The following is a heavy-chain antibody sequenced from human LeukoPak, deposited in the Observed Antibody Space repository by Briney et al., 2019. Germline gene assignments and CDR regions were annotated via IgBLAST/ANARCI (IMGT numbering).Heavy chain of an antibody. CDR3: AKEGRSLQTY. D-gene: IGHD5-24*01. CDR1: GFMFSSNW. J-gene: IGHJ4*02. V-gene: IGHV3-7*03. Sequence: GGSLRLSCAASGFMFSSNWMSRVRLAPGKGLEWVANIKGDGTETYYVDSVKGRFTISRDNAKNSLYLQMNSLRVEDTAVYYCAKEGRSLQTYWGQGTLVTVSS. CDR2: IKGDGTET.